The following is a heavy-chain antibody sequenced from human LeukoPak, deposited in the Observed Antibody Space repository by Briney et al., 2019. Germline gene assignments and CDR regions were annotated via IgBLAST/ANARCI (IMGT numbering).Heavy chain of an antibody. J-gene: IGHJ4*02. V-gene: IGHV3-15*01. CDR1: GFTFSSYG. Sequence: GGSLRLSCAASGFTFSSYGMHWVRQAPGKGLEWVGRIKSKTDGGTTDYAAPVKGRFTISRDDSKNTLYLQMNSLKTEDTAVYYCTTDTDWLIDYWGQGTLVTVSS. D-gene: IGHD2-21*01. CDR2: IKSKTDGGTT. CDR3: TTDTDWLIDY.